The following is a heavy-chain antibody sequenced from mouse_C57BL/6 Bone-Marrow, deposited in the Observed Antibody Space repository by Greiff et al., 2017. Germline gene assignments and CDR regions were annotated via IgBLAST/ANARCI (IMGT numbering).Heavy chain of an antibody. CDR1: GYTFTSYW. D-gene: IGHD2-3*01. Sequence: QVQLQQPGAELVKPGASVKLSCKASGYTFTSYWMHWVKQRPGRGLEWIGRIDPNSGGTKYNEKVKSKATLTVDKPSSTSDMQLSSRTAEDSAVYYCSRSGDGYSTASCFYYWCQGTTLTVSS. CDR2: IDPNSGGT. CDR3: SRSGDGYSTASCFYY. J-gene: IGHJ2*01. V-gene: IGHV1-72*01.